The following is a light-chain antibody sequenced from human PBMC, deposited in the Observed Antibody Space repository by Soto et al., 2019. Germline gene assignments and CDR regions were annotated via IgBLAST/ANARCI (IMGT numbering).Light chain of an antibody. CDR1: QSVSTN. CDR2: GAS. Sequence: ETVMTQSPDTLSVSPGERAILSCRASQSVSTNLAWYQQKPGQPPRLLIYGASTRATGIPVRFSGSGSGTEFTLTISSLQSEDFELYYCQQRSNWPPTFGQGTKVDIK. J-gene: IGKJ1*01. V-gene: IGKV3-15*01. CDR3: QQRSNWPPT.